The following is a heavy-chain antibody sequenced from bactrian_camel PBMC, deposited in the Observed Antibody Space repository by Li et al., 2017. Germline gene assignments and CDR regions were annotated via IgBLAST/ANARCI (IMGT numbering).Heavy chain of an antibody. D-gene: IGHD6*01. V-gene: IGHV3S40*01. CDR3: KRVPSAVVASICPESVLND. J-gene: IGHJ4*01. Sequence: VQLVESGGGLVQPGGSLRLSCAASGFTFSNYYMTWVRQAPGKEREWVSQIDRDGRTAYADSVRGRFTISQLNRKNTVYLQMSSLKPEDTAMYYCKRVPSAVVASICPESVLNDWGQGTQVTVS. CDR1: GFTFSNYY. CDR2: IDRDGRTA.